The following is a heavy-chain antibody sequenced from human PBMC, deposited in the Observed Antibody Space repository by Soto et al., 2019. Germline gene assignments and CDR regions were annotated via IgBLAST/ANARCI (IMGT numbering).Heavy chain of an antibody. D-gene: IGHD3-10*01. J-gene: IGHJ4*02. CDR2: ISAGGAST. CDR1: GFTFSSYA. Sequence: EVQLLESGGGLVQPGGSLRLSCAASGFTFSSYALSWVRQAPGKGLEWVSGISAGGASTYYADSVKGRFTISRDNSKITLYLQMDSLRVEDTAVYYCAKGSKPRGAHFFDCWGRGTLVTVSS. V-gene: IGHV3-23*01. CDR3: AKGSKPRGAHFFDC.